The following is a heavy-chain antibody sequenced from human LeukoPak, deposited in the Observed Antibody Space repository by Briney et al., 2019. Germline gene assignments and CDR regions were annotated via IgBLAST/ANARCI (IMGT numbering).Heavy chain of an antibody. CDR2: IYYSGST. D-gene: IGHD3-22*01. Sequence: PSETLSLTCTVSGASIISDTYYWGWIRQPPGKGLEWIGSIYYSGSTYYSPSLKSRVTMSVDTSTNQFSLKLISVTAADTALYYCARNFYASSGYHLDDFYFDFWGQGTLVTVSS. J-gene: IGHJ4*02. CDR1: GASIISDTYY. V-gene: IGHV4-39*07. CDR3: ARNFYASSGYHLDDFYFDF.